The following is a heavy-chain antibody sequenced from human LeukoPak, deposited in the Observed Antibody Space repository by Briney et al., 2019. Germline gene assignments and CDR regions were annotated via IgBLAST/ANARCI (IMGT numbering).Heavy chain of an antibody. Sequence: ASVKVSCKASGYTFTSYGISWVRQAPGQGLEWMGWISAYNGNTNYAQELQGRVTMTTDTSTSTAYMELRSLRSDDTAVYYCARVSYSYGYPYYYYMDVWGKGTTVTVSS. J-gene: IGHJ6*03. V-gene: IGHV1-18*01. D-gene: IGHD5-18*01. CDR1: GYTFTSYG. CDR3: ARVSYSYGYPYYYYMDV. CDR2: ISAYNGNT.